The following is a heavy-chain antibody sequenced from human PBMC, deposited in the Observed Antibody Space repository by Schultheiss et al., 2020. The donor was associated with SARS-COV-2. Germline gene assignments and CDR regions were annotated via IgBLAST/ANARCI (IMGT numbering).Heavy chain of an antibody. CDR2: IYYSGST. J-gene: IGHJ5*02. CDR3: ARSHRRGWFDP. V-gene: IGHV4-59*01. CDR1: GGSISSYY. D-gene: IGHD3-10*01. Sequence: SETLSLTCTVSGGSISSYYWSWIRQPPGKGLEWIGYIYYSGSTTYNPSLKSRVTMSIDTSKNQFSLKLRSVTAADTAVYYCARSHRRGWFDPWGQGTLVTVSS.